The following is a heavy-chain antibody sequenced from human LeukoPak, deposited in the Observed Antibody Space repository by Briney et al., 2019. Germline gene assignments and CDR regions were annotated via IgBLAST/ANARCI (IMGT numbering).Heavy chain of an antibody. CDR2: INPSGGST. D-gene: IGHD3-3*01. J-gene: IGHJ4*02. CDR3: ARDLGRDITIFGVVIPNFDY. V-gene: IGHV1-46*01. Sequence: GASVKVSCKASGYTFTSYYMHWVRQAPGQGLGWMGIINPSGGSTSYAQKFQGRVTMTRDTSTSTVYMELSSLRSEDTAVYYCARDLGRDITIFGVVIPNFDYWGQGTLVTVSS. CDR1: GYTFTSYY.